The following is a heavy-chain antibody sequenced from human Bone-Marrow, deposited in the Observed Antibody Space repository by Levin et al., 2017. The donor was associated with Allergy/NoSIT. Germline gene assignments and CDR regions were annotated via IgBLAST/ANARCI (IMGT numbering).Heavy chain of an antibody. Sequence: PGESLKISCKVSGYTLTELSMHWVRQAPGKGLEWMGGFDPEDGETIYAQKFQGRVTMTEDTSTDTAYMELSSLRSEDTAVYYCATPTTVTTPSFDYWGQGTLVTVSS. CDR3: ATPTTVTTPSFDY. J-gene: IGHJ4*02. CDR1: GYTLTELS. V-gene: IGHV1-24*01. CDR2: FDPEDGET. D-gene: IGHD4-17*01.